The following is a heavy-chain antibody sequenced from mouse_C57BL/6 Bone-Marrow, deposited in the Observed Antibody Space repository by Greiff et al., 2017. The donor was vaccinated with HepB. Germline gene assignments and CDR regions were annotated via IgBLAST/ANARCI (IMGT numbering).Heavy chain of an antibody. D-gene: IGHD2-4*01. CDR1: GLSFNTYA. V-gene: IGHV10-1*01. Sequence: EVHLVESGGGLVQPKGSLKLSCAASGLSFNTYAMNWVRQAPGKGLEWVARIRSKSNNYATYYADSVKDRFTISRDDSESMLYLQMNNLKTEDTAMYYCVRHESSYDYEDYYAMDYWGQGTSVTVSS. J-gene: IGHJ4*01. CDR2: IRSKSNNYAT. CDR3: VRHESSYDYEDYYAMDY.